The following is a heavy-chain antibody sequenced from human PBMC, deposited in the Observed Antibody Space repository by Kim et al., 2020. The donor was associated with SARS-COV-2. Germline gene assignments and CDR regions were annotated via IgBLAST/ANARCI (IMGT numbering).Heavy chain of an antibody. Sequence: SETLSFTCTISGASIGTDYWTWIRQPPGGGLEWIGYIFYTGKTSYNPSLKSRVSLSLDTSRNQFSLKLNSVTAADSAVYFCARLPDINGWPFDYWAQGTLVTVTS. J-gene: IGHJ4*02. CDR1: GASIGTDY. D-gene: IGHD6-19*01. V-gene: IGHV4-59*08. CDR3: ARLPDINGWPFDY. CDR2: IFYTGKT.